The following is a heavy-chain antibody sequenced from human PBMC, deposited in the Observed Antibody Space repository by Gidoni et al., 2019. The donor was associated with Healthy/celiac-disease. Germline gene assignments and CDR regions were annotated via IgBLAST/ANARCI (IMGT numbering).Heavy chain of an antibody. CDR1: GSTFTSYY. V-gene: IGHV1-46*01. Sequence: QVQLVQSGAEVKKPGDSVKVPCKASGSTFTSYYMHWVRQAPGQGLEWMGIINPIGGSTSYAQTFQGRVTMTRDTSTSTVYMELSSLRSEDTAVYYCAREFCSGGSCYSYYYYYGMDVWGQGTTVTVSS. CDR2: INPIGGST. J-gene: IGHJ6*02. D-gene: IGHD2-15*01. CDR3: AREFCSGGSCYSYYYYYGMDV.